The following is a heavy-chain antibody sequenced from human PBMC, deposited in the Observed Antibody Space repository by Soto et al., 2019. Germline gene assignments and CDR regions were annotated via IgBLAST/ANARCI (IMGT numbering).Heavy chain of an antibody. CDR3: VRVNSPSLPPWFDP. V-gene: IGHV5-51*01. J-gene: IGHJ5*02. Sequence: GESLKISCKGSGYAFAGYWIGWVRQMPGIGLEWMGIIYCGDSQTKYNPSFQDQVIMSVNKSIHTAYLQWTSLKASDTAIYYCVRVNSPSLPPWFDPWGQGTQVTVSS. D-gene: IGHD4-4*01. CDR2: IYCGDSQT. CDR1: GYAFAGYW.